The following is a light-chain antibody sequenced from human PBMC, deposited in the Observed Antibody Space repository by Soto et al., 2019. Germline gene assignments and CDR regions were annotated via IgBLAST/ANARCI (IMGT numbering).Light chain of an antibody. Sequence: EIVMTQSPATLSVSPGERVTLSCRASQSVSSNLAWDQQNPGQAPRLLFYGESTRATGIPARFSGSGSGTEFTLTISSLQSEDCAVYYCQQYNDWPRSFGQGTKLEIK. CDR3: QQYNDWPRS. V-gene: IGKV3-15*01. CDR1: QSVSSN. J-gene: IGKJ2*01. CDR2: GES.